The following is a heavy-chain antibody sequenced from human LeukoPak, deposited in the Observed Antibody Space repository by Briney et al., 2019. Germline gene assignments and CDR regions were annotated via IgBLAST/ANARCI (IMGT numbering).Heavy chain of an antibody. CDR1: GGSFSGYY. J-gene: IGHJ4*02. CDR2: INHSGST. CDR3: AGSIVVVTGYDY. Sequence: SETLSLTCAVYGGSFSGYYWSWIRQPPGKGLEWIGEINHSGSTNYNPSLKSRVTISVDTSKNQFSLELSSVTAADTAVYYCAGSIVVVTGYDYWGQGTLVTVSS. D-gene: IGHD3-22*01. V-gene: IGHV4-34*01.